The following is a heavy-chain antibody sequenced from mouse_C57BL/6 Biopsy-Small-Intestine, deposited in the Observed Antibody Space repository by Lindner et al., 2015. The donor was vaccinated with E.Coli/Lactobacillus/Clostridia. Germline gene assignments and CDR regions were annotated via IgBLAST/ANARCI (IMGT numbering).Heavy chain of an antibody. CDR2: IYPGDGDT. V-gene: IGHV1-82*01. Sequence: VQLQESGPELVKPGASVKISCKASGYAFSYSWMNWVKQRPGKGLEWIGRIYPGDGDTNYNGKFKGKATLTADKSSSTAYMQLSSLTSEDSAVYFCARGDGYMFPYWGQGNSGHCLC. CDR3: ARGDGYMFPY. J-gene: IGHJ3*01. D-gene: IGHD2-3*01. CDR1: GYAFSYSW.